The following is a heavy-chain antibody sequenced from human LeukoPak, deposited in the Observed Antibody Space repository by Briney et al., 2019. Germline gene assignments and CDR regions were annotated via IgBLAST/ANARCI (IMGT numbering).Heavy chain of an antibody. Sequence: ASVKVSCKASGHTFTSYGISWVRQAPGQGLEWMGWISAYNGNTNYAQKLQGRVTLTTDTSTSTAYMELRSLRSDDTAVYYCARVIAARPSYYYYYMDVWGKGTTVTVSS. D-gene: IGHD6-6*01. CDR2: ISAYNGNT. V-gene: IGHV1-18*01. CDR3: ARVIAARPSYYYYYMDV. CDR1: GHTFTSYG. J-gene: IGHJ6*03.